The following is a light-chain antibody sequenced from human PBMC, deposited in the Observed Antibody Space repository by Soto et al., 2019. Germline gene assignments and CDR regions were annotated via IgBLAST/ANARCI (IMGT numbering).Light chain of an antibody. CDR2: GAS. CDR3: QQYNDWPPT. Sequence: EIVLTQSPATLSLSPGERATLSCRASQSVSYYLAWCQQKPGQAPRLLICGASSRATGIPDRFSGSGSGTEFTLPISSPQSEDFAVYYCQQYNDWPPTFGQGTK. V-gene: IGKV3D-15*01. J-gene: IGKJ1*01. CDR1: QSVSYY.